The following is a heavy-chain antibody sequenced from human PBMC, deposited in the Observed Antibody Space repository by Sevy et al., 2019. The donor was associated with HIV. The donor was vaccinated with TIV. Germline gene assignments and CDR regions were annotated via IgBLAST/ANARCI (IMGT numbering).Heavy chain of an antibody. D-gene: IGHD2-2*01. CDR1: GYTFTTYD. V-gene: IGHV1-8*01. CDR2: MNRNSGNT. Sequence: ASVKVSCKASGYTFTTYDINWVRQATGQGLEWMGWMNRNSGNTGYAQKFQGRVTMTRNTSIETAYMELSSLRSENTAVYYCARFLSTSYYYYHAMDVWSQGTTVTVSS. CDR3: ARFLSTSYYYYHAMDV. J-gene: IGHJ6*02.